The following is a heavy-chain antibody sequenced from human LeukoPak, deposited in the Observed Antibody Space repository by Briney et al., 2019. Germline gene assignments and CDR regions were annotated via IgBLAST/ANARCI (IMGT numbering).Heavy chain of an antibody. CDR1: GGSFSGYY. CDR2: INHSGST. J-gene: IGHJ4*02. Sequence: SETLSLTCAVYGGSFSGYYWSWIRQPPGKGLEWIGEINHSGSTNYNPSLKSRVTISVDTSKNQFSLKLSSVTAADTAVYYCARGRSFVVVPAAMYYFDYWGQGTLVTVSS. CDR3: ARGRSFVVVPAAMYYFDY. V-gene: IGHV4-34*01. D-gene: IGHD2-2*01.